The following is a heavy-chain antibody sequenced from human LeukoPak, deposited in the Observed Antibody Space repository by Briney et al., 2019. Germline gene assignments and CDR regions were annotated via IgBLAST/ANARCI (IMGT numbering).Heavy chain of an antibody. D-gene: IGHD1-26*01. Sequence: GGSLRLSCGASGFIFRNSAMTWVRQAPGKGLEWVSTISGYGETTYYADSVKGRFTISRDNSKNTLYGQMNSLRADDTAVYYCTKGGHFSCFDPWGQGTLVIVSS. J-gene: IGHJ5*02. CDR1: GFIFRNSA. CDR3: TKGGHFSCFDP. V-gene: IGHV3-23*01. CDR2: ISGYGETT.